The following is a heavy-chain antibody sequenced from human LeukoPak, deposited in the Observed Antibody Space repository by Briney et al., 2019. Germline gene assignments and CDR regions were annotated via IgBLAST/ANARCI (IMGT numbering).Heavy chain of an antibody. J-gene: IGHJ4*02. CDR2: ISYDGSNE. D-gene: IGHD3-9*01. V-gene: IGHV3-30*18. CDR1: GFTFATYG. CDR3: AKAMTSSTYYFDS. Sequence: PGGSLRLSCVASGFTFATYGMHWVRQAPGKGLDWVAVISYDGSNEYYADSVRGRFAISRDNSKNTLFLQMNGLRAEDTAIYYCAKAMTSSTYYFDSWGQGTLVTVSS.